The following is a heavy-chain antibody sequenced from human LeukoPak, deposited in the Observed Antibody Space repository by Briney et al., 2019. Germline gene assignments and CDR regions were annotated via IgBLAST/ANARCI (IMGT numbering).Heavy chain of an antibody. J-gene: IGHJ4*02. CDR1: GGSISSYY. Sequence: TSETLSLTCTVSGGSISSYYWSWIRQPPGKGLEWIGYIYYSGSTNYNPSLKSRVTISVDTSKNQFSLKLSSVTAADTAVYYCARAHDYVWGSYHLDYWGQGTLVTVSS. CDR3: ARAHDYVWGSYHLDY. CDR2: IYYSGST. V-gene: IGHV4-59*01. D-gene: IGHD3-16*02.